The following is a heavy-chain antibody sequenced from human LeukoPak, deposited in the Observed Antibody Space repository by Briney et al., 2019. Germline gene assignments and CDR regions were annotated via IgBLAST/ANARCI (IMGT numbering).Heavy chain of an antibody. J-gene: IGHJ4*02. CDR3: TEMLVVVN. CDR2: IKSKTGGGTT. Sequence: PRGSPRLSCAASGFTFSDAWMTWVCQAPGKGLEWVGRIKSKTGGGTTDYAAPVKGRFTISRDDSKNTLYLQMNSLKTEDTAVYYCTEMLVVVNWGQGTLGNVSS. D-gene: IGHD3-22*01. V-gene: IGHV3-15*01. CDR1: GFTFSDAW.